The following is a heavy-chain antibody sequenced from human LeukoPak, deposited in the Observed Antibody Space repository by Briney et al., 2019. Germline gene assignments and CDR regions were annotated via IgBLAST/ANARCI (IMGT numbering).Heavy chain of an antibody. CDR3: ARKLEYSSSHNGKYNWFDP. V-gene: IGHV7-4-1*02. Sequence: GASVKVSCKASGYTFTSYAMNWVRQAPGQGLEWMGWINTNTGNPTYAQGFTGRFVFSLDTSVSTAYLQISSLKAEDTAVYYCARKLEYSSSHNGKYNWFDPWGQGTLVTVSS. J-gene: IGHJ5*02. D-gene: IGHD6-6*01. CDR1: GYTFTSYA. CDR2: INTNTGNP.